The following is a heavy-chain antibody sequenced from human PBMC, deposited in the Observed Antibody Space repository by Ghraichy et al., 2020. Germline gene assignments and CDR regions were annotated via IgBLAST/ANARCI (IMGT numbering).Heavy chain of an antibody. CDR3: ARGELPVFDY. Sequence: GSLRLSCTVSGGSISSYYWSWIRQPPGKGLEWIGYIYYSGSTNYNPSLKSRVTISVDTSKNQFSLKLSSVTAADTAVYYCARGELPVFDYWGQGTLVTVSS. D-gene: IGHD1-26*01. CDR2: IYYSGST. V-gene: IGHV4-59*01. CDR1: GGSISSYY. J-gene: IGHJ4*02.